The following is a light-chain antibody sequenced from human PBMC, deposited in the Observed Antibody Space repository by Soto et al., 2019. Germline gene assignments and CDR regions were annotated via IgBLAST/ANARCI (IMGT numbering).Light chain of an antibody. CDR2: GAS. CDR1: QSVSSN. CDR3: QQYNNWPPYT. V-gene: IGKV3-15*01. Sequence: EIVMTHSPATLSVSPGERATLSCRASQSVSSNLAWYQQEPSQAPRLLIYGASTRATDIPARFSGSGSGTAFTLTITSLHSEDFAVYYCQQYNNWPPYTFGQGTKLEIK. J-gene: IGKJ2*01.